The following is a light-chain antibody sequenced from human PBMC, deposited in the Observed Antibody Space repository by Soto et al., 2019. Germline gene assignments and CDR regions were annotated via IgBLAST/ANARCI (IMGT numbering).Light chain of an antibody. CDR1: SSDIGNYDL. Sequence: QSVLTQPASVSGSPGQSITISCTGTSSDIGNYDLVSWYQQHPGKAPKLMIYEGSKRPSGISNHFSGSKSGNTASLTISGLQAEDAAVYYFCSYAGSSTWVFGGGTKLTVL. CDR2: EGS. CDR3: CSYAGSSTWV. V-gene: IGLV2-23*01. J-gene: IGLJ3*02.